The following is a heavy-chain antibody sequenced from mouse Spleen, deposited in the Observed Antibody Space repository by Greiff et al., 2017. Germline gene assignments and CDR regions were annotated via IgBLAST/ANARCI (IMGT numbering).Heavy chain of an antibody. Sequence: QVQLQQSGPGLVQPSQSLSITCTVSGFSLTSYGVHWVRQSPGKGLEWLGVIWSGGSTAYNAAFISRLSISKDNSKSQVFFKMNSLQADDTAIYYCASRTGTRAMDYWGQGTSGTGSS. CDR3: ASRTGTRAMDY. D-gene: IGHD4-1*01. CDR1: GFSLTSYG. V-gene: IGHV2-2*01. J-gene: IGHJ4*01. CDR2: IWSGGST.